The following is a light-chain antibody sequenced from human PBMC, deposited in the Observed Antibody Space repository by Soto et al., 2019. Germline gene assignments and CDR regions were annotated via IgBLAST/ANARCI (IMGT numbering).Light chain of an antibody. J-gene: IGLJ2*01. V-gene: IGLV2-14*03. CDR2: DVS. Sequence: QSALTQPASVSGSPGQSIAISCTGTSSDVGGYNYVSWYQHHPGKAPKLMIYDVSNRPSGVSDRFSGSKSGNTASLTISGLQAEDEADYFCRSYTSSSARVFVGGTKLTVL. CDR1: SSDVGGYNY. CDR3: RSYTSSSARV.